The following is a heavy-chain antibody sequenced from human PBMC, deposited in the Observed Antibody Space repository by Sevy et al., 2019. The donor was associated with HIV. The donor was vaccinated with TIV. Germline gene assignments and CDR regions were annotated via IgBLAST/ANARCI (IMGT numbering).Heavy chain of an antibody. CDR1: GFTFSSNT. V-gene: IGHV3-21*01. CDR2: ISSRGSYI. J-gene: IGHJ4*02. Sequence: GGSLRLSCAASGFTFSSNTMNWVRQAPGKGLEWVSSISSRGSYIYYTDSVKGRFITSRDDAKNSLYLDMHSLRVEDTAVYYCAKNTVWDDGSSPIDYWGQGTLVTVSS. D-gene: IGHD1-1*01. CDR3: AKNTVWDDGSSPIDY.